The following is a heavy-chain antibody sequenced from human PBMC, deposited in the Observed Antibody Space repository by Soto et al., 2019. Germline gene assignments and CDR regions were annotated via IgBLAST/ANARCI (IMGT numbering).Heavy chain of an antibody. D-gene: IGHD2-8*02. J-gene: IGHJ4*02. CDR2: INHSGST. V-gene: IGHV4-34*01. CDR1: GGSFSVYY. Sequence: SDTLSLTCAVYGGSFSVYYWTWIRQPPGTGLEWIGEINHSGSTNYNPSLKSRVTISVDTSKNQFSLKLTSVTAADTAVYYCAXDKITGLFDYWGQGTLVTVSS. CDR3: AXDKITGLFDY.